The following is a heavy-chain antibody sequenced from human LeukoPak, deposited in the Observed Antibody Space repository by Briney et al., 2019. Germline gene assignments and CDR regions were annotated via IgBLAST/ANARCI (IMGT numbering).Heavy chain of an antibody. CDR2: ISGSGGST. Sequence: GGSLRLSCAASGFTFSSYAMSWVRQAPGKGLEWVSAISGSGGSTYYADSVKGRFAISRDNSKNTLYLQMNSLRAEDTAVYYCAIWGPPAVAGFDYWGQGTLVTVSS. CDR3: AIWGPPAVAGFDY. D-gene: IGHD6-19*01. J-gene: IGHJ4*02. V-gene: IGHV3-23*01. CDR1: GFTFSSYA.